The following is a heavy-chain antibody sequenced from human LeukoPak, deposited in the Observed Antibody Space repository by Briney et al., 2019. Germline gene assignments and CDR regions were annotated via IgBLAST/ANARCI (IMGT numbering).Heavy chain of an antibody. CDR2: IRYDGSNK. CDR3: AKEDYYDSSGYYFDY. Sequence: PGGSLRLSCAASGFTFSSYGMHWVRQAPGKGLEWVAFIRYDGSNKYYADSVKGRFTVSRDNSKNTLYLQMNSLRAEDTAVYYCAKEDYYDSSGYYFDYWGQGTLVTVSP. J-gene: IGHJ4*02. V-gene: IGHV3-30*02. D-gene: IGHD3-22*01. CDR1: GFTFSSYG.